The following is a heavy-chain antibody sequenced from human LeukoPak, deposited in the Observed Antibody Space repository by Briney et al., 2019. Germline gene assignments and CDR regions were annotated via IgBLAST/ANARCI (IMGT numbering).Heavy chain of an antibody. CDR2: IYHSGST. V-gene: IGHV4-4*02. CDR1: GGSISSSNW. J-gene: IGHJ5*02. Sequence: SETLSLTCAVSGGSISSSNWWSWVRQPPGKGLEWIGEIYHSGSTNYNPSLKSRVTISVDKSKNQFSLKLSSVTAADTAVYYCARTVDDYDSSGYYLFPWGRGTLVTVSS. CDR3: ARTVDDYDSSGYYLFP. D-gene: IGHD3-22*01.